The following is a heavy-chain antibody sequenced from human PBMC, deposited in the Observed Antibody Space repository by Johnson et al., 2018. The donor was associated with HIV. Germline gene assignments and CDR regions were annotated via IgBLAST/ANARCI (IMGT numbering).Heavy chain of an antibody. CDR2: IYSGGRS. V-gene: IGHV3-66*02. J-gene: IGHJ3*02. Sequence: MQLVESGGGFVQPGGSLRLSCVASGFTVRSNYMSWVRQAPGKGLEWVSVIYSGGRSYYADSVKGRLTLSRDNSNNTLYLQMNSLRAEDTAVYYCARDVTAGNDAFDIWGQGTMVTVSS. D-gene: IGHD1-1*01. CDR1: GFTVRSNY. CDR3: ARDVTAGNDAFDI.